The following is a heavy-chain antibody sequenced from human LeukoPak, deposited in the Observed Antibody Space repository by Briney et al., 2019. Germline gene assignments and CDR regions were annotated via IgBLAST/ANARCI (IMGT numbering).Heavy chain of an antibody. D-gene: IGHD6-6*01. CDR2: IIPIFGTA. V-gene: IGHV1-69*01. J-gene: IGHJ6*02. CDR1: GGTFSSYA. CDR3: ARPYSSSSYYYGMXV. Sequence: ASVKVSCKASGGTFSSYAISWVRQAPGQGIEWMGGIIPIFGTANYAQKFQGRVTITADESTSTAYMELSSLRSEDTAVYYCARPYSSSSYYYGMXVWXQGTTVTVSS.